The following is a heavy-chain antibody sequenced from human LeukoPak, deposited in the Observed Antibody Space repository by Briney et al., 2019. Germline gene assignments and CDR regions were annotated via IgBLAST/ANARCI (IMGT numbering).Heavy chain of an antibody. J-gene: IGHJ4*02. CDR2: IYYSGST. Sequence: PSETLSPTCTASGGSISSYYWSWIRQPPGKGLEWIGYIYYSGSTNYNPSLKSRVTISVDTSKNQFSLKLSSVTAADTAVYYCARTEGPTDYGDYFDYWGQGTLVTVSS. D-gene: IGHD4-17*01. V-gene: IGHV4-59*01. CDR1: GGSISSYY. CDR3: ARTEGPTDYGDYFDY.